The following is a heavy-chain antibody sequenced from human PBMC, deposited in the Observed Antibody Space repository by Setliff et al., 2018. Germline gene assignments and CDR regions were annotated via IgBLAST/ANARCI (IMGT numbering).Heavy chain of an antibody. CDR2: IYYSGST. CDR1: GGSISSGSYY. D-gene: IGHD3-3*01. V-gene: IGHV4-39*07. CDR3: ARRYNFWSGYFDY. Sequence: PSETLSLTCTVSGGSISSGSYYWSWIRQPAGKGLEWIGSIYYSGSTYYNPSLKSRVTISVDTSKNQFSLKLSSVTAADTAVYYCARRYNFWSGYFDYWGQGTLVTVSS. J-gene: IGHJ4*02.